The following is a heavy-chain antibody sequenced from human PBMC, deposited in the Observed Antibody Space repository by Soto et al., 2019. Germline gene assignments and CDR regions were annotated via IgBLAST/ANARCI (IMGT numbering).Heavy chain of an antibody. CDR3: ARVYSGSYSDY. Sequence: QVQLQESGPGLVKPSGTLSLTCAVSGGSIRSNNWWSWFRQPPGKGLEWIGEIFHSGSTNYNPSLKTRVTISVDTSKNQFSLKLSSVTAADTAVYYCARVYSGSYSDYWGQGTLVTVSS. D-gene: IGHD1-26*01. J-gene: IGHJ4*02. CDR2: IFHSGST. V-gene: IGHV4-4*02. CDR1: GGSIRSNNW.